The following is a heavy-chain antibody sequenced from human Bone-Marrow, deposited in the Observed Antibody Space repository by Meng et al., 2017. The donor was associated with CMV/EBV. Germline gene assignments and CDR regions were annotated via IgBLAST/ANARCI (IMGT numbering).Heavy chain of an antibody. J-gene: IGHJ4*02. Sequence: GGSLRLSCAASGFTFSSYAMHWVRQAPGKGLEWVAVISYDGSNKYYADSVKGRSTISRDNSKNTLYLQMNSLRAEDTAVYYCARHCSSTSCYDYWGQGTLVTVSS. CDR2: ISYDGSNK. D-gene: IGHD2-2*01. CDR1: GFTFSSYA. CDR3: ARHCSSTSCYDY. V-gene: IGHV3-30-3*01.